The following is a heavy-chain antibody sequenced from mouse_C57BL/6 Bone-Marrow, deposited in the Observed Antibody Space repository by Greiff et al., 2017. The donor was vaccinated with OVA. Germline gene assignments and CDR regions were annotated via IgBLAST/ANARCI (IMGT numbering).Heavy chain of an antibody. CDR2: INPSTGGT. CDR1: GYSFTGYY. Sequence: EVQVVESGPELVKPGASVKISCKASGYSFTGYYMNWVKQSPEKSLEWIGEINPSTGGTTYNQKFKAKATLTVDKSSSTAYMQLKSLTSEDSAVYYCARADYYGSSDYAMDYWGQGTSVTVSS. CDR3: ARADYYGSSDYAMDY. J-gene: IGHJ4*01. V-gene: IGHV1-42*01. D-gene: IGHD1-1*01.